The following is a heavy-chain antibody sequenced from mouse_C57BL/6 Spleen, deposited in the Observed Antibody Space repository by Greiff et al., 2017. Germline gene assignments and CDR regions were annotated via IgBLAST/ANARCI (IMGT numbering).Heavy chain of an antibody. J-gene: IGHJ4*01. CDR2: IYPGDGDT. Sequence: VQLQQSGAELVKPGASVKISCKASGYAFSSYWMNWVKQRPGKGLEWIGQIYPGDGDTTYNGKFKGKATLTADNSSSTAYMQLSSMTSEDSAVYFCARDHYYCSMDYWGQGTSVTVSS. CDR3: ARDHYYCSMDY. CDR1: GYAFSSYW. V-gene: IGHV1-80*01. D-gene: IGHD1-2*01.